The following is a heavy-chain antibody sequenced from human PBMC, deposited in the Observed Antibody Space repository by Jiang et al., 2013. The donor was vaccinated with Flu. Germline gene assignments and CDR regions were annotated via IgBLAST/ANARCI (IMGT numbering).Heavy chain of an antibody. CDR2: IIPIFGTA. D-gene: IGHD5-24*01. CDR3: ASGRDGYVDY. Sequence: IIPIFGTANYAQKFQGRVTITADESTSTAYMELSSLRSEDTAVYYCASGRDGYVDYWGQGTLVTVSS. J-gene: IGHJ4*02. V-gene: IGHV1-69*01.